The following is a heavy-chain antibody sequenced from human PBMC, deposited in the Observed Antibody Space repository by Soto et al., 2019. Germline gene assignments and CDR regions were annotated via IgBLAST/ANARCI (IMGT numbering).Heavy chain of an antibody. D-gene: IGHD1-20*01. CDR2: IYYSGST. J-gene: IGHJ3*02. V-gene: IGHV4-39*01. Sequence: QLQLQESGPGLVKPSETLSLTCTVSGGSISSSSYYWGWIRQPPGKGLEWIGSIYYSGSTYYNPSFKSRVTISVDTSKNQFSLKLSSVTAADTAVYYCARHEITGTNDAFDIWGQGTMVTVSS. CDR1: GGSISSSSYY. CDR3: ARHEITGTNDAFDI.